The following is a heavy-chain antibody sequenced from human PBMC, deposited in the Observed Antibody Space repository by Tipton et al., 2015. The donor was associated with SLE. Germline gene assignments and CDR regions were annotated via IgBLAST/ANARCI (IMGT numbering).Heavy chain of an antibody. D-gene: IGHD2-15*01. V-gene: IGHV4-4*09. CDR1: GGPIDTFY. CDR2: SYTRGRT. CDR3: ARQGGSTLDY. J-gene: IGHJ4*02. Sequence: TLSLTCSVSGGPIDTFYWSWVRQAPGQGLEWIGYSYTRGRTDYNPSLRGRASISIDTSKNQFSLELFSVTAADTAIYYCARQGGSTLDYWGQGTLVTVSS.